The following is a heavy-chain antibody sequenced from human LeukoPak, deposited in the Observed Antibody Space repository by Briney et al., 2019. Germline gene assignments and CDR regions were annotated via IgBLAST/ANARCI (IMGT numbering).Heavy chain of an antibody. V-gene: IGHV3-33*01. CDR3: ARDVSGGGVGNADY. CDR1: GFTLSSSG. J-gene: IGHJ4*02. Sequence: GGSLRLSCAASGFTLSSSGMHWVRQAPGKGLEWVADIWCDGSNKYYADCVKGRFTISRDNSKNTLSLQMNSLRAEDTAVYYCARDVSGGGVGNADYWGQGTLVTVSS. D-gene: IGHD3-16*01. CDR2: IWCDGSNK.